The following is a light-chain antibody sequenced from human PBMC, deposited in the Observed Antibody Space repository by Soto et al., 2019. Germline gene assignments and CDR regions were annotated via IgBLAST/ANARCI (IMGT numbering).Light chain of an antibody. CDR3: CSYAGSMDV. CDR1: SSDVGSYNL. J-gene: IGLJ1*01. CDR2: GGS. Sequence: QSALTQPASVSGSPGQSITISCTGTSSDVGSYNLVSWYQQHPGKAPKLMIYGGSKRPSGVSNRFSGSKSGNTASLTISGLQAEDEADYYCCSYAGSMDVFGTGTKLTVL. V-gene: IGLV2-23*01.